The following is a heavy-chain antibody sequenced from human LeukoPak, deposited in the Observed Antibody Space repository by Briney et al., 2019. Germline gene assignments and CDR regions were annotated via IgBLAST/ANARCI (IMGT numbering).Heavy chain of an antibody. Sequence: SRTLSLTCAISGDSVSSNSGAWNWTRQSPSRGLEWVGRTYYRSKWSHDYALSVKSRMTTNEDTSKHQFSLQLNSVTPEDTAVYYCAGGTAAAGFGIWGQGTTVTVSS. CDR3: AGGTAAAGFGI. J-gene: IGHJ3*02. CDR2: TYYRSKWSH. CDR1: GDSVSSNSGA. D-gene: IGHD6-13*01. V-gene: IGHV6-1*01.